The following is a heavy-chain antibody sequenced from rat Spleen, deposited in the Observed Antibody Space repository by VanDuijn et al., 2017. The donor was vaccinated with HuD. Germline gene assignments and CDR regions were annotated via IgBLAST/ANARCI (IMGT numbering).Heavy chain of an antibody. D-gene: IGHD1-11*01. V-gene: IGHV5-7*01. Sequence: EVQLVESGGGLVQPGRSLKLSCAASGFTFSDYNMAWVRQAPKKGLEWVATISTSGGSTYYRDSVKGRFTISRDNAKSTLYLQMNSLRSEDTATYYCTRRRSHFDYWGQGVMVTVSS. J-gene: IGHJ2*01. CDR2: ISTSGGST. CDR1: GFTFSDYN. CDR3: TRRRSHFDY.